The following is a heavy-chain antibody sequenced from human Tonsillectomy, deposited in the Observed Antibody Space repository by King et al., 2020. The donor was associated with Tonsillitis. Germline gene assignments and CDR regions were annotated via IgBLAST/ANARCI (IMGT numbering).Heavy chain of an antibody. CDR2: IYSGGGST. V-gene: IGHV3-23*03. CDR3: ARDKGRDIPPAGLDY. CDR1: GFSFSTYD. D-gene: IGHD6-13*01. J-gene: IGHJ4*02. Sequence: VQSGGSLRLSCAASGFSFSTYDMSWVRQAPGKGLEWVSLIYSGGGSTSYADSVKGRFTISRDNSRNTLYLQMNSLRSEDTAVYYCARDKGRDIPPAGLDYWGQGNLVTVSS.